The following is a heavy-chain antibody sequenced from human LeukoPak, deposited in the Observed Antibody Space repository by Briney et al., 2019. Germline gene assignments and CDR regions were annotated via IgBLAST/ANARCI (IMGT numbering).Heavy chain of an antibody. J-gene: IGHJ4*02. V-gene: IGHV1-69*13. CDR2: IIPIFGTA. D-gene: IGHD3-3*01. CDR1: GGTFSSYA. Sequence: SVKVSCKASGGTFSSYAISWVRQAPGQGLEWMGGIIPIFGTANYAQKFQGRVTITADESTSTAYTELSSLRSEDTAVYYCARAPPDFWSGSTFDYWGQGTLVTVSS. CDR3: ARAPPDFWSGSTFDY.